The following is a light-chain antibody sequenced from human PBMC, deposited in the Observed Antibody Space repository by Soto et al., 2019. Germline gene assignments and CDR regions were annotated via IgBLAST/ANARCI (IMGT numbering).Light chain of an antibody. CDR1: QSIASW. V-gene: IGKV1-5*01. J-gene: IGKJ1*01. CDR2: DAS. Sequence: DIQMTQSPSTLPASVGDRVTITCRASQSIASWLAWYQKKPGKAPELLIYDASSLKSGVPSRFSGSGSGTEFTLTISDLQPGDFATYFCQQYNTYVFGQGTKVDIK. CDR3: QQYNTYV.